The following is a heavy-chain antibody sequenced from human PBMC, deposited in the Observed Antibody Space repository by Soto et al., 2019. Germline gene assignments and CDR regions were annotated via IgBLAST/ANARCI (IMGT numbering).Heavy chain of an antibody. Sequence: ASVKVSCKASGYTFTGYYMHWVRQAPGQGLEWMGWINPNSGGTNYAQKFQGWVTMTRDTSISTAYMELSRLRSDDTAVYYCARGTSRQSYGSGSYFDYYGMDVWGQGTTVTV. CDR1: GYTFTGYY. CDR2: INPNSGGT. CDR3: ARGTSRQSYGSGSYFDYYGMDV. J-gene: IGHJ6*02. D-gene: IGHD3-10*01. V-gene: IGHV1-2*04.